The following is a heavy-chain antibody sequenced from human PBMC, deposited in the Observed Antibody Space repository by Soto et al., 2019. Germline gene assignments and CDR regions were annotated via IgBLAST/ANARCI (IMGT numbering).Heavy chain of an antibody. J-gene: IGHJ4*02. D-gene: IGHD2-15*01. Sequence: SVKVSCKASGGTFSSYAISWVRQAPGQGLEWMGGIIPIFGTANYAQKFQGRVTITADESTSTAYMELSSLRSEDTALYYCATPPIGYCSGGSCYTLHYWGQGTLVTVSS. CDR3: ATPPIGYCSGGSCYTLHY. CDR1: GGTFSSYA. CDR2: IIPIFGTA. V-gene: IGHV1-69*13.